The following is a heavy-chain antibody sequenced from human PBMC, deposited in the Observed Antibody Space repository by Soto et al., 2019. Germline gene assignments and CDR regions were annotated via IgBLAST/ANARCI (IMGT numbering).Heavy chain of an antibody. CDR1: GGSFSGYY. J-gene: IGHJ5*02. CDR2: INHSGST. V-gene: IGHV4-34*01. CDR3: ARVRGSGWNRGWFDP. D-gene: IGHD6-19*01. Sequence: QVQLQQWGAGLLKPSETLSLTCAVYGGSFSGYYWSWIRQPPGKGLEWIGEINHSGSTNYNPSLKSRVTISVDTSKNQFSLKLSSVTAADTAVYYCARVRGSGWNRGWFDPWGQGTLDTVSS.